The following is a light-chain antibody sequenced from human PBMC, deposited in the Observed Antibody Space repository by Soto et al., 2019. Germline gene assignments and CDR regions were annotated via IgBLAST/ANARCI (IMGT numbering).Light chain of an antibody. CDR3: SSYTATNTLVV. CDR2: AVS. CDR1: RSDVGNYDY. J-gene: IGLJ1*01. Sequence: QSVLTQPASVSGSPGQSITISCTGARSDVGNYDYVSWYQQHPGKAPKLIMYAVSRRPSGVSSRFSGSKSGNTASLTISGLQAEDEAAYYCSSYTATNTLVVFGTGTKLTVL. V-gene: IGLV2-14*01.